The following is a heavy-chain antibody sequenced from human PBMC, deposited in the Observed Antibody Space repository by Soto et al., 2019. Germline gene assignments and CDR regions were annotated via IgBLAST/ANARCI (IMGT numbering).Heavy chain of an antibody. CDR3: ARGSSSSHYYYYYMDV. CDR2: IYPGDSGT. Sequence: GESLKISCKGSGYSFTSYWIGWVRQMPGKGLEWMGIIYPGDSGTRYSPSFQGQVTISADKSISTAYLQWSSLKASDTAMYYCARGSSSSHYYYYYMDVWGKGTTVTVSS. V-gene: IGHV5-51*01. D-gene: IGHD6-6*01. J-gene: IGHJ6*03. CDR1: GYSFTSYW.